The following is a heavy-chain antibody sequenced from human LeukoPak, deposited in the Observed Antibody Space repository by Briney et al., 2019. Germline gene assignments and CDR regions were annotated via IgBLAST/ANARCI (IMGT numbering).Heavy chain of an antibody. Sequence: GGSLRLSCTTSGFTFTSHAMTWARRAPGKGLEWVSAISGSGGSTYYADSVKGRFTISRDNSKNTLYLQMNSLRAEDTAVYYCAKDTSWAAAGDYFDYWGQGTLVTVSS. CDR3: AKDTSWAAAGDYFDY. CDR2: ISGSGGST. V-gene: IGHV3-23*01. J-gene: IGHJ4*02. CDR1: GFTFTSHA. D-gene: IGHD6-13*01.